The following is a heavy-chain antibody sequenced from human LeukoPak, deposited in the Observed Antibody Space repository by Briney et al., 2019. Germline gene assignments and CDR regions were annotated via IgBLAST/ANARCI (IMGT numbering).Heavy chain of an antibody. CDR1: GGSISSSSYY. CDR3: ARRAYYYDSSGYDY. V-gene: IGHV4-39*07. D-gene: IGHD3-22*01. Sequence: SETLSLTCTVSGGSISSSSYYWGWIRQPPGKGLEWIGSIYYSGSTNYNPSLKSRVTISVDTSKNQFSLKLSSVTAADAAVYYCARRAYYYDSSGYDYWGQGTLVTVSS. J-gene: IGHJ4*02. CDR2: IYYSGST.